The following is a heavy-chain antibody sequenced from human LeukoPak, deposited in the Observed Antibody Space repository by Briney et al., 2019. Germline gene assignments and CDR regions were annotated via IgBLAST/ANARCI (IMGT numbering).Heavy chain of an antibody. Sequence: ASVKVSCKASGYTFTSYYMHWVRQAPGKGLEWVGGFDPEDGETIYAQKFQGRVTMTEDTSTDTAYMELSSLRSEDTAVYYCASGNVLRYFDWSRPFDYWGQGTLVTVSS. CDR2: FDPEDGET. CDR3: ASGNVLRYFDWSRPFDY. J-gene: IGHJ4*02. D-gene: IGHD3-9*01. V-gene: IGHV1-24*01. CDR1: GYTFTSYY.